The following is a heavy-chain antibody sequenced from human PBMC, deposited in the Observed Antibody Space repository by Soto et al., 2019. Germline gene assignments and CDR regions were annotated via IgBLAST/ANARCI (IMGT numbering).Heavy chain of an antibody. CDR1: GFTFSSYA. V-gene: IGHV3-23*01. J-gene: IGHJ4*02. CDR2: ITGSGDST. CDR3: AKKGGQLAKGCDDF. D-gene: IGHD1-26*01. Sequence: EVQLLQAGGGLVQPGGSLRLSCAASGFTFSSYAMSWVRQAPGKGLQWVSVITGSGDSTYYADSVKGRFTISRDNSQKRLHLQRSGLRAEVSALDYCAKKGGQLAKGCDDFWGQGALVTASS.